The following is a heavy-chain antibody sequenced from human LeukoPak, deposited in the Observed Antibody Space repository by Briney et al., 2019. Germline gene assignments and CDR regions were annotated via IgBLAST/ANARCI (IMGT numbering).Heavy chain of an antibody. CDR3: ARDRIAVAGLQNYYMDV. Sequence: ASVKVSCKASGYTFTSYYMHWVRQAPGQGLEWMGIINPSGGSTSYAQKFQGRVTMTRDMSTSTVYMELSSLRSEDTAVYYCARDRIAVAGLQNYYMDVWGKGTTVTVSS. D-gene: IGHD6-19*01. CDR1: GYTFTSYY. J-gene: IGHJ6*03. CDR2: INPSGGST. V-gene: IGHV1-46*01.